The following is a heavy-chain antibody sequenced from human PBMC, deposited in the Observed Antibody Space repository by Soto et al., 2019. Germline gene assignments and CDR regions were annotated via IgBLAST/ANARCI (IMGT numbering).Heavy chain of an antibody. D-gene: IGHD2-8*02. CDR3: ARDYARGWCQF. Sequence: GGALRVSCTASGFYCSNSGIQWVRQTPGKGLEWVALISFDGDKYYVDSVKGRFTISRDNPTNTVYLQMNRLRPEDTGVYYCARDYARGWCQFWGQGTLVTVSS. CDR1: GFYCSNSG. J-gene: IGHJ4*02. CDR2: ISFDGDK. V-gene: IGHV3-30*03.